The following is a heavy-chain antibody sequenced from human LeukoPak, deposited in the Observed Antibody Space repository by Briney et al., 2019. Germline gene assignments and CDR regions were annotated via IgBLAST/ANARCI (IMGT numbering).Heavy chain of an antibody. CDR3: ASDGVTMVRGAYDDY. V-gene: IGHV3-33*01. CDR2: IWYDGSNK. D-gene: IGHD3-10*01. Sequence: GGSLRLSCAASGFTFSNYGMQWVRQAPGKGLEWVAVIWYDGSNKYYADSVKGRFTISRDNAKNSLYLQMNSLRAEDTAVYYCASDGVTMVRGAYDDYWGQGTLVTVSS. J-gene: IGHJ4*02. CDR1: GFTFSNYG.